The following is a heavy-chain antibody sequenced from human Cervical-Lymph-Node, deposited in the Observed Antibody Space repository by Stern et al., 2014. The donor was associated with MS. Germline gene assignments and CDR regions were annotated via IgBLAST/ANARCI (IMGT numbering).Heavy chain of an antibody. CDR1: GYTFTSYW. V-gene: IGHV5-51*01. J-gene: IGHJ4*02. Sequence: VQLVQSGPEVKRPGESLKISCQASGYTFTSYWIGGVRQMPGNGLEWIAIIFPGGSDIRYSPSFQGQVTISADKSSSTAYLQWNTLKASDTAIYYCARQRYFDYWGQGTLVTVSS. CDR2: IFPGGSDI. CDR3: ARQRYFDY.